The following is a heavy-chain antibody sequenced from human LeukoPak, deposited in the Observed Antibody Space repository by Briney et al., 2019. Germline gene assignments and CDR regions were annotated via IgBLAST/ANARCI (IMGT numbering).Heavy chain of an antibody. Sequence: GASVKVSCKASGYTFTSYYMHWVRQAPGQGLEWMGIINPSGGSTSYAQKFQGRVTMTRDTSTSTVYMELSSLRSEDTAVYYCARDPSYYDILTGYSRPNPFDYWGQGTLVTVSS. CDR3: ARDPSYYDILTGYSRPNPFDY. D-gene: IGHD3-9*01. CDR2: INPSGGST. CDR1: GYTFTSYY. J-gene: IGHJ4*02. V-gene: IGHV1-46*01.